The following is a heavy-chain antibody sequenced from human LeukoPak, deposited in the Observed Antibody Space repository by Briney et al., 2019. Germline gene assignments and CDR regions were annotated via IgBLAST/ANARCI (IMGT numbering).Heavy chain of an antibody. CDR2: ISSSGTTI. J-gene: IGHJ4*02. CDR3: ARDRYYYGSGTIDY. CDR1: GFTFSSYE. Sequence: GGSLRLSCAASGFTFSSYEMNWVRQAPGKGLEWASYISSSGTTIYYADSVKGRFTISRDNAKNSLYLQMNSLRAEDTAVYYCARDRYYYGSGTIDYWGQGTLVTVSS. V-gene: IGHV3-48*03. D-gene: IGHD3-10*01.